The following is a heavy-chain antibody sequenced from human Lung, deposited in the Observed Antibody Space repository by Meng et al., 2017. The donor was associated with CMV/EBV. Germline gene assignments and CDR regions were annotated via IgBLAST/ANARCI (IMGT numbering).Heavy chain of an antibody. J-gene: IGHJ4*02. V-gene: IGHV3-33*01. CDR3: VRDVSAFGEVVTYYFDF. D-gene: IGHD3-10*01. CDR2: VGYDGRNE. Sequence: HWFRQAPGRELVWVSVVGYDGRNELYADSEKGRFTISRNNPKNTLYLQMNNLRVEDTALYFCVRDVSAFGEVVTYYFDFWGPGTLVTVSS.